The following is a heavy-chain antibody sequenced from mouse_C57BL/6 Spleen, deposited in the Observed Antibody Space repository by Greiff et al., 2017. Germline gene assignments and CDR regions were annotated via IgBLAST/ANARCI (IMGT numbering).Heavy chain of an antibody. CDR1: GYTFTDYT. CDR2: INPNNGGT. J-gene: IGHJ4*01. CDR3: ARRGNYDAMDY. D-gene: IGHD2-1*01. V-gene: IGHV1-22*01. Sequence: EVKLQESGPELVKPGASVKMSCKASGYTFTDYTMHWVKQSHGKSLEWIGYINPNNGGTSYNQQFKGKATLTVNKYSRPAYMELRSLTSEDSAVYYCARRGNYDAMDYWGQGTSVTVSS.